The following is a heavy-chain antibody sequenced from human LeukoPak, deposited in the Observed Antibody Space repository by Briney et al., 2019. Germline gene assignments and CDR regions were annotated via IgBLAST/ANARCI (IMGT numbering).Heavy chain of an antibody. D-gene: IGHD2-2*01. V-gene: IGHV3-7*01. J-gene: IGHJ4*02. CDR3: ATDRYCSPDSCYLPLRFDY. CDR2: IKQDGSEK. CDR1: GFTFSSYW. Sequence: PGGSLRLSCAASGFTFSSYWMSWVRQAPGKGLEWVANIKQDGSEKYYVDSVKGRFTISRDNAKNSLYLQMNSLRAEDTAVYYCATDRYCSPDSCYLPLRFDYWGQGTLVTVSS.